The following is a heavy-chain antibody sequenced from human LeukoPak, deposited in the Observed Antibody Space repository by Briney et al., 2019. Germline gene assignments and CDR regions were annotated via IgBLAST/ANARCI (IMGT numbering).Heavy chain of an antibody. Sequence: ASVKVSCKASGYTFTSYGISWVRQAPGQGLEWMGWISAYNGNTNYAQKLQGRVTMTTDTSTSTAYMELRSLRSDDTAMYYCARMVDSSSWYNFLPYPENFDYWGQGTLVTVSS. D-gene: IGHD6-13*01. CDR2: ISAYNGNT. V-gene: IGHV1-18*01. CDR3: ARMVDSSSWYNFLPYPENFDY. CDR1: GYTFTSYG. J-gene: IGHJ4*02.